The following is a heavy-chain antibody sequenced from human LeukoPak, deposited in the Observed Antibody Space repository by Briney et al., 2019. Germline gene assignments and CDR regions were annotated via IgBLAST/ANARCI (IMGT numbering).Heavy chain of an antibody. Sequence: GGSLRLSCAASGFTFSSYSMNWVRQAPGKGLVWVSRIKSDGSSTSYADSVKGRFTISRDNAKNTLYLQMNSLRAEDTAMYYCVRDGGRLNFGNGASFDYWGRGTLVTVSS. CDR3: VRDGGRLNFGNGASFDY. V-gene: IGHV3-74*01. J-gene: IGHJ4*02. CDR1: GFTFSSYS. CDR2: IKSDGSST. D-gene: IGHD3-10*01.